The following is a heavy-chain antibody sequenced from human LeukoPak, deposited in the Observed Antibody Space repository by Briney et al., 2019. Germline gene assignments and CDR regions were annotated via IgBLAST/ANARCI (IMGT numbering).Heavy chain of an antibody. V-gene: IGHV4-30-4*08. CDR2: IYYSGST. D-gene: IGHD3-22*01. CDR3: ARRRWYDSSLFDY. Sequence: PSETLSLTCTVSGGSISSGDYYWSWIRQPPGKGLEWIGYIYYSGSTYYNPSLKSRVTISVDTSKNQFSLKLSSVTAADTAVYYCARRRWYDSSLFDYWGQGTLVTVSS. CDR1: GGSISSGDYY. J-gene: IGHJ4*02.